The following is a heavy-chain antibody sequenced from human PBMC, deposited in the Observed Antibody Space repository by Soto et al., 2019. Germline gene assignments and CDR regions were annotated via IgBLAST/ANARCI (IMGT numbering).Heavy chain of an antibody. V-gene: IGHV1-18*01. J-gene: IGHJ5*02. CDR3: VRSTMIVVAPRLGP. D-gene: IGHD3-22*01. CDR1: GYTFSSYG. Sequence: AASVKVSCKASGYTFSSYGISWVRQAPGQGLEWMGWISTHNGYTNYAQKFQVRVTMTTDTSTSTAYMELRSLRSDDTAVYYCVRSTMIVVAPRLGPWGQGTLVTVSS. CDR2: ISTHNGYT.